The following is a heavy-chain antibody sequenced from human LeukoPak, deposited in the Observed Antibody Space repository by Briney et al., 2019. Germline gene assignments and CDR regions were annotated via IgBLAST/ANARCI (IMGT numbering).Heavy chain of an antibody. J-gene: IGHJ5*02. Sequence: SVKVSCKASGGSFSSYAISWVRQAPGQGLEWMGGIMPIFGTANYAQKFQGRVTITADESTSTAYMELSSLRSEDTAVYYCARAYYYDSSGYYNWFDPWGQGTLVTVSS. CDR1: GGSFSSYA. CDR2: IMPIFGTA. CDR3: ARAYYYDSSGYYNWFDP. V-gene: IGHV1-69*13. D-gene: IGHD3-22*01.